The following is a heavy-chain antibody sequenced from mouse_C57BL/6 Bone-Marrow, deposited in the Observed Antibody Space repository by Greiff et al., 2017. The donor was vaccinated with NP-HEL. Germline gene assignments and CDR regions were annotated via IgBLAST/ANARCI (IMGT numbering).Heavy chain of an antibody. Sequence: VQLVESGPGLVQPSQSLSITCTVSGFSLTSYGVHWVRQSPGKGLEWLGVIWSGGSTDYNAAFISRLSISKDNSKSQVFFKMNSLQADDTAIYDCARKGSRSSFRYAMDYWGQGTSVTVSS. CDR1: GFSLTSYG. CDR2: IWSGGST. J-gene: IGHJ4*01. D-gene: IGHD1-1*01. V-gene: IGHV2-2*01. CDR3: ARKGSRSSFRYAMDY.